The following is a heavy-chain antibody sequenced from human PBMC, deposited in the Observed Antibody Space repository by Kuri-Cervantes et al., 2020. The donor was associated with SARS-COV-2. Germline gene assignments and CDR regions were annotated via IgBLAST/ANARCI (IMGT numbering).Heavy chain of an antibody. Sequence: GGSLRLSCAASGFSLNTYWVHWVRQAPGKGLEWVPLMYDNGETYYADSVKGRFTISRDNSKNTLSLQMNSLRVEDTAVYYCVREGLVGAISFDSWGHGTLVTVSS. D-gene: IGHD1-26*01. CDR1: GFSLNTYW. CDR3: VREGLVGAISFDS. V-gene: IGHV3-66*01. CDR2: MYDNGET. J-gene: IGHJ4*01.